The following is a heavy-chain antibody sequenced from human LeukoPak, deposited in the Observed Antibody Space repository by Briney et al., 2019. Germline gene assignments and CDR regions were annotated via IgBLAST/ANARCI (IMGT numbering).Heavy chain of an antibody. V-gene: IGHV1-69*05. CDR1: GGTFSSYA. Sequence: SVKVSCKASGGTFSSYAISWVRQAPGQGLEWMGGIIPIFGTANYAQKFQGRVTITTDESTSTAYMELSSLRSEDTAVYYCARSRDGSNGEDYWGQGTLVTVSS. CDR3: ARSRDGSNGEDY. J-gene: IGHJ4*02. D-gene: IGHD5-24*01. CDR2: IIPIFGTA.